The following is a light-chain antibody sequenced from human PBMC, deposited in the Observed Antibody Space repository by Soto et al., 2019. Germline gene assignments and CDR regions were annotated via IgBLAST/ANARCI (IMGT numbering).Light chain of an antibody. J-gene: IGLJ2*01. CDR1: SRDIGGYNF. Sequence: QSVLTQPASVSGSPGQSITISCTGTSRDIGGYNFVSWYRQHPGKAPKLLIYAVTNRPSGIPDRFSGSKSGNTASLTISGLQAEDEADYYCTSYTTSSTLVFGGGTKLTVL. CDR2: AVT. V-gene: IGLV2-14*01. CDR3: TSYTTSSTLV.